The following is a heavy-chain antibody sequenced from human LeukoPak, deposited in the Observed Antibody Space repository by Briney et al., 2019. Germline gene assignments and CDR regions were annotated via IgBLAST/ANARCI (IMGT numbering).Heavy chain of an antibody. CDR1: GFTFSSYA. V-gene: IGHV3-30-3*01. CDR2: ISYDGSNK. Sequence: GGSLRLSCAASGFTFSSYAMHWVRQAPGKGLEWVAVISYDGSNKYYADSVKGRFTIPRDNSKNTLYLQMNSLRAEDTALYYCAKDLLWFGESPDDAFDIWGQGTMVTVSS. CDR3: AKDLLWFGESPDDAFDI. D-gene: IGHD3-10*01. J-gene: IGHJ3*02.